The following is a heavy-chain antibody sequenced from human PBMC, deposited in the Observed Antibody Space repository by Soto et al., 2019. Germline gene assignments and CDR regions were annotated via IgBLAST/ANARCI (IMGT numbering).Heavy chain of an antibody. J-gene: IGHJ3*01. Sequence: ASVKVSCKASGYIFSSFYINWVRQAPGQGLEWMGWTSGYSGNSKYAQKFQGRVTMTTDKSTNTGYMEMRSLTPDDTAVYYCAGGTFGHVDAFELWGQGTMVTVAS. V-gene: IGHV1-18*01. CDR2: TSGYSGNS. CDR3: AGGTFGHVDAFEL. CDR1: GYIFSSFY. D-gene: IGHD2-21*01.